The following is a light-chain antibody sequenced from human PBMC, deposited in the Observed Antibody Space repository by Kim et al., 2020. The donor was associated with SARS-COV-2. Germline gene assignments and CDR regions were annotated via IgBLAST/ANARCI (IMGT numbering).Light chain of an antibody. CDR3: QSYDHSLSDV. J-gene: IGLJ1*01. V-gene: IGLV1-40*01. Sequence: QSVLTQPPSVSGAPGQRVIISCTGSSSNIGAGYDVHWYQQLPGTAPKLLIYGNTNRPSGVPDRFSGSRSGTSASLAITGLQAEDEAHYYCQSYDHSLSDVFGTGTNVTVL. CDR2: GNT. CDR1: SSNIGAGYD.